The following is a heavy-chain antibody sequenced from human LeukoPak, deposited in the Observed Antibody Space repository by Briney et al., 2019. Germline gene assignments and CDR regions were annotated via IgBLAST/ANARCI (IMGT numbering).Heavy chain of an antibody. Sequence: GGSLRLFCAASGFTFTNYAMSWVRQAPGKGLEWVSDISGSGDFTYYADSVKGRFTISRDKSKNTLYLQMNSLRAEDTAVYYCAKDGARDGYNYPDYWGQGTLVTVSS. CDR1: GFTFTNYA. CDR2: ISGSGDFT. D-gene: IGHD5-24*01. CDR3: AKDGARDGYNYPDY. V-gene: IGHV3-23*01. J-gene: IGHJ4*02.